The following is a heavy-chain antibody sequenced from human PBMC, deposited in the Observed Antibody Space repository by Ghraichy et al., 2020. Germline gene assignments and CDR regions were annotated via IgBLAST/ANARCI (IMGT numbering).Heavy chain of an antibody. Sequence: ASVKVSCQASGYTFTSYGISWVRQAPGQRLEWLGWISAYNGDKNYAQKLQGRVTMTTDTSTSTAYMELRSLRSDDTAVYYCARDLLHYSSGYEDTFDIWGQGTMVTVSS. D-gene: IGHD6-19*01. J-gene: IGHJ3*02. CDR2: ISAYNGDK. CDR3: ARDLLHYSSGYEDTFDI. V-gene: IGHV1-18*01. CDR1: GYTFTSYG.